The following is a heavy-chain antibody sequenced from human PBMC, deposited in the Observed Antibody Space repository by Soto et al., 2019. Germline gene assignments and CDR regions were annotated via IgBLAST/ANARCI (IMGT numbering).Heavy chain of an antibody. Sequence: QVQLQESGPGLVKPSQTLSLTCTVSGGSISSGGYYWSWIRQHPGKGLEWIGYIYYSGSTYYNPSLKSLVTISVDTSKNQFSLKLSSVTAADTAVYYCASRIAAAGTMWSYYYYMDVWCKGTTVTVSS. CDR1: GGSISSGGYY. V-gene: IGHV4-31*01. CDR3: ASRIAAAGTMWSYYYYMDV. J-gene: IGHJ6*03. D-gene: IGHD6-13*01. CDR2: IYYSGST.